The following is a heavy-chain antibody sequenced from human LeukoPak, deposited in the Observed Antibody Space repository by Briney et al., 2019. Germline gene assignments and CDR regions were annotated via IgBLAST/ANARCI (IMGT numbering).Heavy chain of an antibody. Sequence: GESLKISCKASGYSFTTSWIAWVRQMPGKGLEWMGIIYPGDSDTRYSPSFRGQVTISADKSITTAYLQWSSLKASDTAMYHCARSQTFTATTNFDYWGQGTLVTVSS. V-gene: IGHV5-51*01. CDR1: GYSFTTSW. CDR2: IYPGDSDT. J-gene: IGHJ4*02. CDR3: ARSQTFTATTNFDY. D-gene: IGHD4-17*01.